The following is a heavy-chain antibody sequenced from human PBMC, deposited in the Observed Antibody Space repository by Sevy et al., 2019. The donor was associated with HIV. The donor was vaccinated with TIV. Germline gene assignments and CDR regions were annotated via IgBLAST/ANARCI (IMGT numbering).Heavy chain of an antibody. V-gene: IGHV3-48*02. CDR1: GFTFSIFA. J-gene: IGHJ4*02. CDR2: IPGSGGRNM. D-gene: IGHD5-12*01. Sequence: GGSLRLSCAASGFTFSIFALTWVRQAPGKGLEGVSYIPGSGGRNMRYYADSVKGRFTISRDNAKNSLYLQMNSLRDEDTAVYYCTRNRGYHTFDHWGQGTLVTVSS. CDR3: TRNRGYHTFDH.